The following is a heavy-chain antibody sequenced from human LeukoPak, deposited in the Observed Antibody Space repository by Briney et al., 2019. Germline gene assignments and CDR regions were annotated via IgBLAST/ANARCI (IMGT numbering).Heavy chain of an antibody. CDR2: ISSSCSTI. J-gene: IGHJ5*02. D-gene: IGHD3-22*01. CDR1: GFTFSSYE. Sequence: GGSLRLSCAASGFTFSSYEMNWVRQAPGKGLEWVSYISSSCSTIYYADSVKGRFTISRDNAKNSLYLQMNSLRAEDTAVYYCARGRWTYYYDSSGFWFDPWGQGTLVTVSS. CDR3: ARGRWTYYYDSSGFWFDP. V-gene: IGHV3-48*03.